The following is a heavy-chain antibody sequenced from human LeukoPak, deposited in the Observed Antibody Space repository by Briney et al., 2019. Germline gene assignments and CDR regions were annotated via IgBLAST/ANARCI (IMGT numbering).Heavy chain of an antibody. D-gene: IGHD3-3*01. Sequence: SETLSLTCTVSGGSISSYYWSWVRQPPGKGLEWIGYIYYSGSTNYNPSLKSRVTISVDTSKNQFSLKLSSVTAADTAVYYCARSYDFWSGYDFDYWGQGTLVTVSS. CDR1: GGSISSYY. J-gene: IGHJ4*02. CDR2: IYYSGST. V-gene: IGHV4-59*01. CDR3: ARSYDFWSGYDFDY.